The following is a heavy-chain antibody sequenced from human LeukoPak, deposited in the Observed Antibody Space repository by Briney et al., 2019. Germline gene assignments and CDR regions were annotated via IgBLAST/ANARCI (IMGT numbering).Heavy chain of an antibody. CDR1: GFTISSYS. CDR2: INSSNSTI. V-gene: IGHV3-48*01. J-gene: IGHJ4*02. D-gene: IGHD4-17*01. CDR3: ARVGVDYGDYVAY. Sequence: AGTLSLSCAASGFTISSYSLNWVRQAPGQGLEWVSYINSSNSTIYYADSVKGRFTISRDNAKNSLYLQMNSLRAEDTAVYYGARVGVDYGDYVAYWGQGTPVTVSS.